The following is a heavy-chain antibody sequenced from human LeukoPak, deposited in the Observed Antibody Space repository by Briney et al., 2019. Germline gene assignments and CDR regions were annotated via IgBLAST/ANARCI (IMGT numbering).Heavy chain of an antibody. Sequence: GGPVRLSCAASGFTFSRYAMSGVRPPAGKGLEWVAAGSGSGGSTYYADSVKRRFTISRDNYKNRLYLQMNSLRAEDTAVYYCAGNYGDYVGEFDYWGQGTLVTVPS. V-gene: IGHV3-23*01. CDR1: GFTFSRYA. D-gene: IGHD4-17*01. CDR3: AGNYGDYVGEFDY. J-gene: IGHJ4*02. CDR2: GSGSGGST.